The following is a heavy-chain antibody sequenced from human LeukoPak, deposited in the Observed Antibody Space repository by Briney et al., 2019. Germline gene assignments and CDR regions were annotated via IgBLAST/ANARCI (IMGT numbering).Heavy chain of an antibody. D-gene: IGHD2-15*01. J-gene: IGHJ4*02. CDR3: AREGRSTSVWCSGGSCYDFDY. CDR2: ISNTNNEI. V-gene: IGHV3-21*01. CDR1: GFTFSTYN. Sequence: GGSLRLSCAASGFTFSTYNMNWVCQPPGKGLEWVSSISNTNNEIYYADSVQGRFTISRDNAKNTLYLLMNSLIAEDTAVYYCAREGRSTSVWCSGGSCYDFDYWGQGVLVTVSS.